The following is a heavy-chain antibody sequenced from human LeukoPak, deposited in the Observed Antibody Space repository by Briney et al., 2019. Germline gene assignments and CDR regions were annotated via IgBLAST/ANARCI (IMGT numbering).Heavy chain of an antibody. CDR2: VYYSGST. CDR1: GDSISSYY. D-gene: IGHD3-22*01. V-gene: IGHV4-59*01. CDR3: AKAAYYYDSGGYYYGYFQH. Sequence: SETLSLTCTVSGDSISSYYWSWIRQPPGKGLEWIGYVYYSGSTNYNPSLKSRVTISVDTSKYQFSLMLSSVTAADTAVYYCAKAAYYYDSGGYYYGYFQHWGQGTLVTVSS. J-gene: IGHJ1*01.